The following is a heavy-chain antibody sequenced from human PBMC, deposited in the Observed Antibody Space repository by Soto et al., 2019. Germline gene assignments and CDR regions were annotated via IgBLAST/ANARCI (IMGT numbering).Heavy chain of an antibody. CDR3: ARMATFGSLNWLEP. V-gene: IGHV1-8*01. CDR2: MNPGSGDT. CDR1: GYSFTNND. J-gene: IGHJ5*02. D-gene: IGHD3-16*01. Sequence: ASVKVSCKASGYSFTNNDVSWVRQATGQVLEWMGWMNPGSGDTGYAQKFQGRVTMTRDISIATAYMDLSSLRSDDTAIYYCARMATFGSLNWLEPWGQGTMVTVSS.